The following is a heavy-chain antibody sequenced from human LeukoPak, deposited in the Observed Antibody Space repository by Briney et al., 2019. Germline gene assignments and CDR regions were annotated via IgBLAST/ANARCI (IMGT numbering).Heavy chain of an antibody. D-gene: IGHD2-15*01. CDR3: AKDVGYCSGGSCYASYYFDY. Sequence: GGSLRLSCAGSGFTFSSYGMHWVRQAPGKGLEWVAVIWYDGSNKYYADSVKGRFTISRDNSKNTLYLQMNSLRAEDTAVYYCAKDVGYCSGGSCYASYYFDYWGQGTLVTVSS. V-gene: IGHV3-33*06. J-gene: IGHJ4*02. CDR2: IWYDGSNK. CDR1: GFTFSSYG.